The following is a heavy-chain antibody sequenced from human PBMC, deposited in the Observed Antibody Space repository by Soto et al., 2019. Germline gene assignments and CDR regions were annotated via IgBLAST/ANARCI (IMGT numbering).Heavy chain of an antibody. V-gene: IGHV1-18*01. CDR3: ARGTLRFLEWLFGGAFDI. Sequence: ASVKVSCKASGYTFTSYGISWVRQAPGQGLEWMGWISAYNGNTNYAQKLQGRVTMTTDTSTSTAYMELRSLRSDDTAVYYCARGTLRFLEWLFGGAFDIWGQGTMVTVSS. D-gene: IGHD3-3*01. CDR2: ISAYNGNT. CDR1: GYTFTSYG. J-gene: IGHJ3*02.